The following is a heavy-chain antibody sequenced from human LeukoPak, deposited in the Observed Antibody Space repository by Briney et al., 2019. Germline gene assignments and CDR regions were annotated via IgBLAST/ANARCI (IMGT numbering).Heavy chain of an antibody. Sequence: SETLSLTCTVSGGSISRYYWSWIRQPPGKGLEWIGYIYYSGSTNYNPSLKSRVTISVDTSKNQFSLKLSSVTAADTAVYYCARHTAVGFFDYWGQGTLVTVSS. J-gene: IGHJ4*02. V-gene: IGHV4-59*01. D-gene: IGHD5-18*01. CDR2: IYYSGST. CDR3: ARHTAVGFFDY. CDR1: GGSISRYY.